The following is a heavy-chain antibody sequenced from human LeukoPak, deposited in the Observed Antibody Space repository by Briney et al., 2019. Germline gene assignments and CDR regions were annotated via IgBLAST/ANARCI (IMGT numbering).Heavy chain of an antibody. Sequence: GGSLRLSCAASGFTFSSYGMHWVRQAPGKGLAWVAVIWYDGSNKYYADSVKGRFTISRDNSKNTLYLQMNSLRAEDTAVYYCARDGVRYFDWFNWFDPWGQGTLVTVSS. CDR1: GFTFSSYG. CDR3: ARDGVRYFDWFNWFDP. CDR2: IWYDGSNK. V-gene: IGHV3-33*01. D-gene: IGHD3-9*01. J-gene: IGHJ5*02.